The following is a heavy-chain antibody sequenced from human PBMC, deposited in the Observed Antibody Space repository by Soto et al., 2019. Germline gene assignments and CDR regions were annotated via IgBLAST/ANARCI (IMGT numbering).Heavy chain of an antibody. V-gene: IGHV1-3*01. Sequence: QVQLVQSGAEVKKPGASVKVSCKASGYTFTSYAMHWVRQAPGQRLEWMGWINAGNGNTKYSQKFQGRVTITRDTSASTAYMELSSLRSEDTAVYYCAREVSLYYDFWSGYLFDYWGQGTLVTVS. CDR2: INAGNGNT. CDR3: AREVSLYYDFWSGYLFDY. J-gene: IGHJ4*02. CDR1: GYTFTSYA. D-gene: IGHD3-3*01.